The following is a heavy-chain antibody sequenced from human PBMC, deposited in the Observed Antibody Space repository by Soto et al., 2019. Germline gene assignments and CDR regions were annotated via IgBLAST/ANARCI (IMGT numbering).Heavy chain of an antibody. CDR2: IWQDGTNK. CDR3: ARDDISRGYYIDY. J-gene: IGHJ4*02. D-gene: IGHD3-22*01. Sequence: GGSLRLSCAASGFTFSSYGLHWVRQAPGKGLEWVAIIWQDGTNKYADSVKGRFTISRDNSRNTLYLQMNNLRAEDTAMYHCARDDISRGYYIDYWGPGTLVTVSS. CDR1: GFTFSSYG. V-gene: IGHV3-33*01.